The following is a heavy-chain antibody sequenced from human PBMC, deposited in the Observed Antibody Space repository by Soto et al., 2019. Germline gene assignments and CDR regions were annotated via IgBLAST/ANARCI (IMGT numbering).Heavy chain of an antibody. CDR1: GFTFSSYA. CDR3: AKAPGPAAGAYY. J-gene: IGHJ4*02. CDR2: ISGSGGST. V-gene: IGHV3-23*01. Sequence: EVQLLESGGGLVQPGGSLRLSCAASGFTFSSYAMSWVRQAPGKGLEWVSAISGSGGSTYYADSVKGRFTISRDNSKNTMKLQMNSLRAEDTAVYYCAKAPGPAAGAYYWGQGTLVTVSS. D-gene: IGHD6-13*01.